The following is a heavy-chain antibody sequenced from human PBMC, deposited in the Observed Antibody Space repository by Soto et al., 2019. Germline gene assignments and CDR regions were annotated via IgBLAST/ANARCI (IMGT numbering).Heavy chain of an antibody. V-gene: IGHV3-30*03. CDR1: GFTFSDYA. CDR3: GEGGRQWMVTSDFNY. CDR2: VSHDGRNT. Sequence: VQLVESGGGVVQPGRSLRLSCAASGFTFSDYAMHWVRQAPGKGLEWVAVVSHDGRNTHYADSVKGRFTISRDSSKNTVSLEMTSLRAEDTAVYYWGEGGRQWMVTSDFNYWGQGALVTVSS. D-gene: IGHD6-19*01. J-gene: IGHJ4*02.